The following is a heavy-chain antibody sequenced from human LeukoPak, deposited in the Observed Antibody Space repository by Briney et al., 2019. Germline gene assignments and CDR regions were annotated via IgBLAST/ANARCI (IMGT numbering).Heavy chain of an antibody. CDR1: GFNFSNHG. CDR3: ARHCHQDGDHWFDP. V-gene: IGHV3-30*03. Sequence: GGSLRLSCAASGFNFSNHGMHWVRQAPGKGLEWMAVISFDGSDKYYAESVKGRFTTSRDNSKNTLYLQMNRLRAEDTAVFYCARHCHQDGDHWFDPWGQGTLVTVSS. J-gene: IGHJ5*02. D-gene: IGHD7-27*01. CDR2: ISFDGSDK.